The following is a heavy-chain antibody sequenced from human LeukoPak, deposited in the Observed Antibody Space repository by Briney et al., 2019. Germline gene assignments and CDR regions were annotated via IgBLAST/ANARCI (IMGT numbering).Heavy chain of an antibody. CDR2: MYYRGNT. Sequence: SETLSLTCTVSGGPISSITYYWGWIRQPPGKGLEWVGHMYYRGNTFYNPSLKSRVTISVDTSKNQFSLKLRSVTAADTAVYYCARLCGNYQNYFDYWGQGTLVTVSS. D-gene: IGHD1-26*01. V-gene: IGHV4-39*07. J-gene: IGHJ4*02. CDR1: GGPISSITYY. CDR3: ARLCGNYQNYFDY.